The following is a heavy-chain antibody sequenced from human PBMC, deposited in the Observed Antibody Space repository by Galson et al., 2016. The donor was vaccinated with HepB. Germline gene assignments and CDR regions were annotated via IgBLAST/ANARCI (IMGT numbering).Heavy chain of an antibody. CDR3: ARSVVATIYYYDSSGYAGLVY. CDR1: GFTFSDYY. Sequence: SLRLSCAASGFTFSDYYMSWIRQAPGKGLEWVSYISSSGSTIYYADSVKGRFTISRDNAKNSLYLQMNSLRAEDTAVYYCARSVVATIYYYDSSGYAGLVYWCQGTLVTVSS. J-gene: IGHJ4*02. CDR2: ISSSGSTI. V-gene: IGHV3-11*01. D-gene: IGHD3-22*01.